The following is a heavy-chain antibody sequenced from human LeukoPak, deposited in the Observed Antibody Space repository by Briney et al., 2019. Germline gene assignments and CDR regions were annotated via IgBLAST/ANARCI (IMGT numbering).Heavy chain of an antibody. CDR1: GFTFSNFW. D-gene: IGHD7-27*01. CDR3: AKKTESTGEAFDC. Sequence: PGGSLRLSWVASGFTFSNFWMSWVRQAPGKGLEWVANIKVDGSEKYYADSVKGRFTISRDNAENSLYLQMNSLRAEDTAVYYCAKKTESTGEAFDCWGQGTLVTVSS. V-gene: IGHV3-7*03. J-gene: IGHJ4*02. CDR2: IKVDGSEK.